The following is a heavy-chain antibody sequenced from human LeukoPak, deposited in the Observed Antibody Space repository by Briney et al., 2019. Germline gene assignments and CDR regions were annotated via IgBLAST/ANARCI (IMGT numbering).Heavy chain of an antibody. CDR1: GYSISSGYY. J-gene: IGHJ4*02. Sequence: PSETLSLPCAVSGYSISSGYYWGWIRQPPGKGLEWIGSIYHSGSTYYNPSLKSRVTISVDTSKNQFSLKLSSVTAADTAVYYCASVWSRDYFDYWGQGTLVTVSS. CDR2: IYHSGST. V-gene: IGHV4-38-2*01. D-gene: IGHD3-10*01. CDR3: ASVWSRDYFDY.